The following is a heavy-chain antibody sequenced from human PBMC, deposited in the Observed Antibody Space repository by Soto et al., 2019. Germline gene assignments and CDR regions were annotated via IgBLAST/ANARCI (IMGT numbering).Heavy chain of an antibody. CDR1: GFTFSTHW. J-gene: IGHJ4*02. D-gene: IGHD3-10*01. Sequence: DVQLVESGGDLVQPGGSLRLSCAASGFTFSTHWMSWVRQAPGKGLEWVANVNQDGSEKYYVDSVRGRFTISRDNAKNSLYLQMNRLRVEDTAVYFCASALAGTSGYWGLGTLVTVSS. CDR3: ASALAGTSGY. CDR2: VNQDGSEK. V-gene: IGHV3-7*05.